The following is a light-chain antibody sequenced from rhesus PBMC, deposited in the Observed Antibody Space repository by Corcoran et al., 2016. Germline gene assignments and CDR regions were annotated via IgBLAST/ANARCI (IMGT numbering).Light chain of an antibody. CDR3: LQDYTTPLT. CDR2: AAS. J-gene: IGKJ4*01. V-gene: IGKV1-94*01. CDR1: HGINKE. Sequence: DIQMTQSPSSLSASVGDRVTVTCRASHGINKEVSWYQQKPGKAPTLLNYAASILQTGVSSRFRGSGSGTYYTLTISSLQPEDVATYYCLQDYTTPLTFGGGTKVEIK.